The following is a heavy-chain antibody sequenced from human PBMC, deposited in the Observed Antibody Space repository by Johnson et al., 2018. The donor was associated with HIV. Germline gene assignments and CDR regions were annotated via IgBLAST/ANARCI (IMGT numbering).Heavy chain of an antibody. Sequence: QVQLVESGGGLVQPGGSLRLSCAASGFTVSSYYMNWVRQAPGKGLEWVADISYDGSNKYYAASVKGRFTISRDNSKNTLYLQMNSLRAEDTAVYYCAKVAAAMGTDAFDIWGQGTVGTVSS. CDR3: AKVAAAMGTDAFDI. CDR1: GFTVSSYY. J-gene: IGHJ3*02. V-gene: IGHV3-30*18. CDR2: ISYDGSNK. D-gene: IGHD1-14*01.